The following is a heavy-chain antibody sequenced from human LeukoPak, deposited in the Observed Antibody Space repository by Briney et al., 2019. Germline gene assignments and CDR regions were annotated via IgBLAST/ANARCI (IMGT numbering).Heavy chain of an antibody. CDR2: ISGSGGST. J-gene: IGHJ6*02. Sequence: GGSLRLSCAASGFTFSSYAMSWVRQAPGKGLEWVSAISGSGGSTYYADSVKGRFTISRDNPKNTLYLQMNSLRAEDTAVYYCARSADPGPYYYYYGMDVWGQGTTVTVSS. V-gene: IGHV3-23*01. CDR3: ARSADPGPYYYYYGMDV. CDR1: GFTFSSYA.